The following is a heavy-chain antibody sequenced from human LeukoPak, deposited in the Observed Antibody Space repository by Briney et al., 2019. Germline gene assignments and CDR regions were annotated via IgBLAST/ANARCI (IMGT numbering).Heavy chain of an antibody. CDR3: ARRRVCSGGSCGAFDI. Sequence: SETPSLTCTVSGGSISSYYWSWIRQPAGKGLEWIGRIYTSGSTNYNPSLKSRVTMSVDTSKNQFSLKLSSVTAADTAVYYCARRRVCSGGSCGAFDIWGQGTMVTVSS. CDR1: GGSISSYY. J-gene: IGHJ3*02. D-gene: IGHD2-15*01. V-gene: IGHV4-4*07. CDR2: IYTSGST.